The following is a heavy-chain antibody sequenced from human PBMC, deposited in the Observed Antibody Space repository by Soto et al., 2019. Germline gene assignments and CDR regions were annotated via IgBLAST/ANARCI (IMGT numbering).Heavy chain of an antibody. CDR1: GASMSGNY. D-gene: IGHD2-15*01. V-gene: IGHV4-59*01. J-gene: IGHJ1*01. CDR3: ARPNMWYGKILQ. Sequence: QVQLQESGPGLVKPSETLSLTCSVAGASMSGNYWTWVRQPPGKGLEWIGNMFYSGTTNYNPSLRSRVTMSLDTSANQFSLRLSSVIAADTSVYYCARPNMWYGKILQWGQGTLVTVSS. CDR2: MFYSGTT.